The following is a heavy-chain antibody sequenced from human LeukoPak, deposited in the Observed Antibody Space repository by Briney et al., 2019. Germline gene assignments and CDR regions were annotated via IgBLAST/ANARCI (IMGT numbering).Heavy chain of an antibody. CDR1: GGSITGYY. CDR2: VYSSGTT. Sequence: PSETLSLTCSVSGGSITGYYWSWIRQPAGKGLEWIGRVYSSGTTNYNPSLKSRVTMSVDTSKNQISLNLSSVTAADTAVYYCARHGSGYYLFDYWGQGTLVTVSS. J-gene: IGHJ4*02. V-gene: IGHV4-4*07. D-gene: IGHD3-3*01. CDR3: ARHGSGYYLFDY.